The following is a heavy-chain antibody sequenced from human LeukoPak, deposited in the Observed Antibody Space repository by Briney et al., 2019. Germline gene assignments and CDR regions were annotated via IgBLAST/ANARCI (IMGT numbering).Heavy chain of an antibody. V-gene: IGHV3-7*01. CDR3: ARDGYCSGGSCPGFDY. J-gene: IGHJ4*02. Sequence: GGTLRLSCAASGFTFSSYWMSWVRQAPGKGLGWVANIKQDGSEKYYVDSVKGRFTISRDNAKNSLYLQMNSLRAEDTAVYYCARDGYCSGGSCPGFDYWGQGTLVTVSS. CDR1: GFTFSSYW. CDR2: IKQDGSEK. D-gene: IGHD2-15*01.